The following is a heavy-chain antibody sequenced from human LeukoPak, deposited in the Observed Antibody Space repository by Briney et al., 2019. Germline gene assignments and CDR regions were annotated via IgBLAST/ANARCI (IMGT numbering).Heavy chain of an antibody. CDR1: GFTFSSYG. J-gene: IGHJ4*02. CDR2: ISYDGSNK. CDR3: AKEYSTQGSDYYFDY. V-gene: IGHV3-30*18. Sequence: GRSLRLSCAASGFTFSSYGMHWVRQAPGKGLEWVAVISYDGSNKYYADSVKGRFTISRDSSKNTLYLQMNSLRAEDTAVYYCAKEYSTQGSDYYFDYWGQGTLVTVSS. D-gene: IGHD6-13*01.